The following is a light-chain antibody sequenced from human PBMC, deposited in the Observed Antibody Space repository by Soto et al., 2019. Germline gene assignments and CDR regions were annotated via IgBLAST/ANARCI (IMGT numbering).Light chain of an antibody. CDR3: SSYTSSSTLLYV. Sequence: QSALTQPASVSGSPGQSITISCTGTSSDVGGYNYVSWYQQHPGKAPKLMIYDVINRPSGVSNRFSGSKSGNTASLTISVLQAEDEADYYCSSYTSSSTLLYVFGNGTHLNVL. CDR1: SSDVGGYNY. J-gene: IGLJ1*01. V-gene: IGLV2-14*01. CDR2: DVI.